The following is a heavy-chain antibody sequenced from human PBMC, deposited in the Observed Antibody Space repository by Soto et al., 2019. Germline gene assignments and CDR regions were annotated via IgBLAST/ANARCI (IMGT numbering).Heavy chain of an antibody. D-gene: IGHD3-10*01. CDR3: ARDIDGGFGEHDYSYGMDV. CDR2: ISSSSSFI. J-gene: IGHJ6*02. Sequence: EVQLVESGGGLVKPGGSLRLSCAASGFTFRSYRMNWVRQAPGKGLEWVSSISSSSSFINYADSVKGRFTISRDNAKNSLNLQVNSLRAEDTALYYCARDIDGGFGEHDYSYGMDVWGQGTTVTVSS. V-gene: IGHV3-21*01. CDR1: GFTFRSYR.